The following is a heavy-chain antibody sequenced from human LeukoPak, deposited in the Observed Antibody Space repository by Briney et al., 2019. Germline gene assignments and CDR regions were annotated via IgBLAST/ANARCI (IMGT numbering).Heavy chain of an antibody. D-gene: IGHD4-17*01. Sequence: GSLRLSFAASGFTFSSYAMSWVRQAPGKGLEWVSAISGSGASTYYADSVKGRFTISRDNSKNTLYLQMNSLRAEDTAVYFCARDRDYPRDQFDYWGQGTLVTVSS. CDR1: GFTFSSYA. V-gene: IGHV3-23*01. CDR2: ISGSGAST. J-gene: IGHJ4*02. CDR3: ARDRDYPRDQFDY.